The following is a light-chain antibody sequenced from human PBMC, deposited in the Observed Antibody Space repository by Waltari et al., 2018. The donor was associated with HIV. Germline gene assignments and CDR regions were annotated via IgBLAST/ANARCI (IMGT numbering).Light chain of an antibody. CDR3: GSSTNSNTVL. CDR1: NIAIDSDKS. CDR2: DVT. Sequence: QSALTQTASVSAPPGQSITISCTGINIAIDSDKSVSWYHQPPGKVPKVWIQDVTNRPAGVSGRFSASKAVNTASLIICWLPPEDVADYYCGSSTNSNTVLFGGGNKLSVL. V-gene: IGLV2-14*01. J-gene: IGLJ2*01.